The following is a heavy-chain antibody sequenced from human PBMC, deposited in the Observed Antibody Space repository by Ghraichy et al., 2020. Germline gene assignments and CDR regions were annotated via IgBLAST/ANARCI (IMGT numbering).Heavy chain of an antibody. CDR2: IYYSGST. D-gene: IGHD2-21*02. V-gene: IGHV4-59*01. J-gene: IGHJ4*02. CDR1: GGSISSFY. CDR3: ARESSYCGGDCYFDY. Sequence: ESLNITCTVSGGSISSFYWSWIRQPPGKGLEWIGYIYYSGSTIYNPSLKSRVTISVDTSKNQFSLKVTSVTAADTAVYYCARESSYCGGDCYFDYWGQGTLVTVSS.